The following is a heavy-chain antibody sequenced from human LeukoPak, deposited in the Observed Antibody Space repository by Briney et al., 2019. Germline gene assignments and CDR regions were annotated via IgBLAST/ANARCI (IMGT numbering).Heavy chain of an antibody. J-gene: IGHJ4*02. CDR3: AKDRANWAIDD. D-gene: IGHD3-16*01. CDR2: IGGDGIA. CDR1: GFTFTDHP. Sequence: GGSLRLSCVASGFTFTDHPMNWVRQVPGKGLEWISYIGGDGIAFYADSVKGRFTASKDDARKSMYLQMNSLRVEDTAVYYCAKDRANWAIDDWGQGTQVTVSS. V-gene: IGHV3-69-1*01.